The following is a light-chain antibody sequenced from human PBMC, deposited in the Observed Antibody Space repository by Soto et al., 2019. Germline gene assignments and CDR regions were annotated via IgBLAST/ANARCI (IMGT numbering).Light chain of an antibody. J-gene: IGLJ2*01. CDR3: GTWDTSLNVFL. Sequence: QSVLTQPPSVSAAPGQRVTISCSGSGSNVGANFVSWYQQLPGTALKLLIYANNKRPSGIPDRFSGSKSDTSATLDITGLQTGDEADYYCGTWDTSLNVFLFGGGTQLTVL. CDR1: GSNVGANF. V-gene: IGLV1-51*01. CDR2: ANN.